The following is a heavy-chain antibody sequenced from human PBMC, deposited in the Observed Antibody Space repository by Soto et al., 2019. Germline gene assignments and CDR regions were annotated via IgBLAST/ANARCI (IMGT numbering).Heavy chain of an antibody. CDR1: GFTFSSYG. CDR3: AKEVYYYGSGSYDPAYGMDV. J-gene: IGHJ6*02. D-gene: IGHD3-10*01. CDR2: ISYDGSNK. V-gene: IGHV3-30*18. Sequence: QVQLVESGGGVVQPGRSLRLSCAASGFTFSSYGMHWVRQAPGKGLEWVAVISYDGSNKYYADSVKGRFTISRDNSKNTLYLQMNSLRAEDTAVYYCAKEVYYYGSGSYDPAYGMDVWGQGTTVTVSS.